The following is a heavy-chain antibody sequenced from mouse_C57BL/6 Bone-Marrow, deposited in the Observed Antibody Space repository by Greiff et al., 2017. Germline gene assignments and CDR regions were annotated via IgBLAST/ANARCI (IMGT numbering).Heavy chain of an antibody. CDR3: SMPLLRGGYYYAMDY. V-gene: IGHV5-17*01. Sequence: EVKLVESGGGLVKPGGSLKLSCAASGFTFSDYGMHWVRQAPEKGLEWVAYISSGSSTISYADTVKGRFTISRDNAKNTLFRQMTSLMSWDTAMYYCSMPLLRGGYYYAMDYWGQGTSVTVSS. J-gene: IGHJ4*01. CDR2: ISSGSSTI. D-gene: IGHD1-1*01. CDR1: GFTFSDYG.